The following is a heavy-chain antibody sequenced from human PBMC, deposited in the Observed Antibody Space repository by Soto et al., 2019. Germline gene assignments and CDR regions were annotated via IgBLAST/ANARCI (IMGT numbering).Heavy chain of an antibody. CDR1: GFTFSSYG. D-gene: IGHD1-1*01. Sequence: GGSLRLSCAASGFTFSSYGMHWVRQAPGKGLEWVAVIWYDGSNKYYADSVKGRFTISRDNSKNTLYLQMNSLRAEDTAVYYCAREGSTTLGAFDIWGQGTMVTVS. CDR3: AREGSTTLGAFDI. J-gene: IGHJ3*02. V-gene: IGHV3-33*01. CDR2: IWYDGSNK.